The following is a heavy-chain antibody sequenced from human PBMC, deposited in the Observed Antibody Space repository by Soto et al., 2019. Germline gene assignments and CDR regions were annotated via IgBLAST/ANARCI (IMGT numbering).Heavy chain of an antibody. CDR3: ASNGGYYYYGMGV. CDR1: GFTFSTYE. D-gene: IGHD4-17*01. V-gene: IGHV3-48*03. CDR2: ISSSGSNI. Sequence: GGSLRLSCAASGFTFSTYEMNWFRQAPGKGLEWVSYISSSGSNIYYADSVKGRFTISRDNAKNSLYLQMNSLRAEDTAVYYCASNGGYYYYGMGVWGQGTTVTVSS. J-gene: IGHJ6*02.